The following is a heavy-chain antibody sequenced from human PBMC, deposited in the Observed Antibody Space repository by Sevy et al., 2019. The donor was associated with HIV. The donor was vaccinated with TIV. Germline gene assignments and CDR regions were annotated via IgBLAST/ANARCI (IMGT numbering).Heavy chain of an antibody. CDR1: GFTFKSYG. V-gene: IGHV3-30*02. D-gene: IGHD4-17*01. Sequence: GGSLRLSCAASGFTFKSYGMHWVRQAPGKGLEWVTFIRNDGSTKYYADSVRGRFTASRDNSKNTLYLHMNSLRPGDTAVYYCVKGPHPAVTTSYALDVWGQGTTVTVSS. CDR3: VKGPHPAVTTSYALDV. J-gene: IGHJ6*02. CDR2: IRNDGSTK.